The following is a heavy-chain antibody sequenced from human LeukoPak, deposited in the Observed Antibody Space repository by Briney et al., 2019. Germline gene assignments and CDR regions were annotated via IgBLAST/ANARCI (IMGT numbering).Heavy chain of an antibody. J-gene: IGHJ4*02. V-gene: IGHV4-38-2*02. CDR3: ARDLLEGDSSGLIDY. Sequence: PSETLSLTCTVSGYSITSGYYWGWIRPPPGMGLEWIGSILHSGSTYYNPSLKSRVTMSVDTSKNQFSLKLSSVTAADTAVYYCARDLLEGDSSGLIDYWGQGTLVTVSS. D-gene: IGHD3-22*01. CDR1: GYSITSGYY. CDR2: ILHSGST.